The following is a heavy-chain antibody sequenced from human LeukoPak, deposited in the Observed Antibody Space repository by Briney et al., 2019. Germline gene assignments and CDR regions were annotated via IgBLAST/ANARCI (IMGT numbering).Heavy chain of an antibody. CDR3: AKGYYDSSGEFDY. Sequence: PGGSLRLSCAASGFTFDDYAMHWVRQAPGKGLEWVSGISWNSGSIGYADSVKGRFTISRDNAKNSLYLQMNSLRAEDTALHYCAKGYYDSSGEFDYWGQGTLVTVSS. CDR1: GFTFDDYA. V-gene: IGHV3-9*01. D-gene: IGHD3-22*01. J-gene: IGHJ4*02. CDR2: ISWNSGSI.